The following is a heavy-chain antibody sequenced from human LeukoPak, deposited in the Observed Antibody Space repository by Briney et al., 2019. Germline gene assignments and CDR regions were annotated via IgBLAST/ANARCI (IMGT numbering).Heavy chain of an antibody. V-gene: IGHV3-21*01. Sequence: GGSLRLSCAASGFTVGTNYMSWVRQAPGKGLEWVSSISSSSSYIYYADSVKGRFTISRDNAKNSLYLQMNSLRAEDTAVYYCARDREWLLYDYWGQGALVTVSS. CDR1: GFTVGTNY. J-gene: IGHJ4*02. D-gene: IGHD3-3*01. CDR3: ARDREWLLYDY. CDR2: ISSSSSYI.